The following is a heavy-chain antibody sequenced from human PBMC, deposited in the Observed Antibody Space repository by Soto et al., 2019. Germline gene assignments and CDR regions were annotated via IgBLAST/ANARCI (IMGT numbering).Heavy chain of an antibody. Sequence: EVQLLESGGGLVQPGGFLRLSCVASGFTFSSYAMSWVRQAPGKGLEWVSAISGSGSGTYYADSVKGRFTISRDNPKNTLYLQMDSLRAEDTAVYYCAKGLVRFESSGYPAFYWGQGTLVTVSS. CDR3: AKGLVRFESSGYPAFY. D-gene: IGHD3-22*01. CDR2: ISGSGSGT. CDR1: GFTFSSYA. J-gene: IGHJ4*02. V-gene: IGHV3-23*01.